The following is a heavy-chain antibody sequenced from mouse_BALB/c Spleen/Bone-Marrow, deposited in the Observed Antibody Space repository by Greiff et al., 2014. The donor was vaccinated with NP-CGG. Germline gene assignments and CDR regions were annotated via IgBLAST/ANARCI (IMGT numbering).Heavy chain of an antibody. CDR3: ARGGISVDY. CDR2: IYPGDGDT. J-gene: IGHJ2*01. CDR1: GYVFSTYW. Sequence: VQVVESGAELVRPGSSVKISCKSSGYVFSTYWINWAKQRPGQGLEWIGQIYPGDGDTDFNGKFKDKATLTADESSNTAYMQLSSLTSEDSAVYFCARGGISVDYWGQGTTLTVSS. V-gene: IGHV1-80*01.